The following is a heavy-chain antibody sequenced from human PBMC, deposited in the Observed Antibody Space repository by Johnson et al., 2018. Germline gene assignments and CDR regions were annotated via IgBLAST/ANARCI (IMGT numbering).Heavy chain of an antibody. V-gene: IGHV1-58*01. CDR1: GFTFTSSA. CDR2: IVVGSGNT. D-gene: IGHD3-10*01. Sequence: QLVESGPEVKKPGTSVKVSCKASGFTFTSSAVQWVRQARGQRLEWIGWIVVGSGNTNYAPQFQARVTITRDMSTSTAYMELSSLRSEDTAVYYCARGDYYQRVTYYYAMDVWGQGTTVTVSS. CDR3: ARGDYYQRVTYYYAMDV. J-gene: IGHJ6*02.